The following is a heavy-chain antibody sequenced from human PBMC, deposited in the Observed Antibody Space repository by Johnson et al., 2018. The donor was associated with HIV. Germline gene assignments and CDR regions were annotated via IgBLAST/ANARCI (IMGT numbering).Heavy chain of an antibody. CDR1: GFTFSSYG. CDR2: IAYDGSKQ. CDR3: ARGMTTVTNHDAFDI. J-gene: IGHJ3*02. Sequence: QVQLVESGGGVVQPGGSLRLSCAASGFTFSSYGMHWVRQAPGKGLAWVAVIAYDGSKQYYADSVKGRSAISRDNSKNSLYLQMNSLRAEDTAVYYCARGMTTVTNHDAFDIWGQGTMVTVSS. V-gene: IGHV3-30*19. D-gene: IGHD4-17*01.